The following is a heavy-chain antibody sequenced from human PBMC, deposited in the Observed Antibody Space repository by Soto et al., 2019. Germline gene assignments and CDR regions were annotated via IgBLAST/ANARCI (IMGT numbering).Heavy chain of an antibody. V-gene: IGHV3-23*01. CDR3: VKPRGNRSGAFDI. CDR2: ITGSGGST. Sequence: EVQLLESGGGLVQPGGSLRLSCVASGFTLSTYAMSWVRQAPGKGLEWVSGITGSGGSTYYADSVKGRFTISRDNSKSAVALHMNSLRAEHTAVYYCVKPRGNRSGAFDIWGQGTMVTVSS. J-gene: IGHJ3*02. D-gene: IGHD3-10*01. CDR1: GFTLSTYA.